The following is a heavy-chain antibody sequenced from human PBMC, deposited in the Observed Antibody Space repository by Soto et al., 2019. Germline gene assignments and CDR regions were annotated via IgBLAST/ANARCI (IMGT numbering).Heavy chain of an antibody. Sequence: GASVKVSCKASGNTFTTNYFYWVRQAPGQGLEWMGIINPNSGSPRYAQKFQDRVTMTTDTSTSAVYMDLNSLNFDDTAVYYCAIRGAYCSGGPGQTFDSWG. CDR3: AIRGAYCSGGPGQTFDS. V-gene: IGHV1-46*01. CDR1: GNTFTTNY. CDR2: INPNSGSP. D-gene: IGHD2-15*01. J-gene: IGHJ4*01.